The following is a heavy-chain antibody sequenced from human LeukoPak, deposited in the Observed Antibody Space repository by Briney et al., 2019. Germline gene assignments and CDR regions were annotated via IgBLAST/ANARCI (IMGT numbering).Heavy chain of an antibody. CDR3: ARGRILWFGELFPFDY. CDR1: GYTFTSYG. Sequence: GASVKVSCKASGYTFTSYGISWVRQAPGQGLEWMGWISAYNGNTNYAQKLQGRVTMTTDTSTSTAYTELRSLRSDDTAVYYCARGRILWFGELFPFDYWGQGTLVTVSS. J-gene: IGHJ4*02. CDR2: ISAYNGNT. D-gene: IGHD3-10*01. V-gene: IGHV1-18*04.